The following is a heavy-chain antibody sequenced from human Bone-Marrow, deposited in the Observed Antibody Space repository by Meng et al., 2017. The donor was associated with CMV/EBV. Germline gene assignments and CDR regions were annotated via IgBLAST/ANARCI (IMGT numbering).Heavy chain of an antibody. Sequence: GGSLRLSCAASGFTFSSYGMHWVRQAPGKGLEWVAFIRYDGSNKYYADSVKGRFTISRDNSKNTLYLQMNSLRAEDTAVYYCARVGGSYYALDYWGQGTLVTVSS. D-gene: IGHD1-26*01. V-gene: IGHV3-30*02. CDR1: GFTFSSYG. CDR3: ARVGGSYYALDY. J-gene: IGHJ4*02. CDR2: IRYDGSNK.